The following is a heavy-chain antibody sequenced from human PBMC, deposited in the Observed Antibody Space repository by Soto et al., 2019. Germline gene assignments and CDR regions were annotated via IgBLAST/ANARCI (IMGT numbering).Heavy chain of an antibody. CDR3: VKEGRFPSVLHYFYYYYHDGKDF. CDR2: ISAYNGNT. J-gene: IGHJ6*02. D-gene: IGHD1-26*01. Sequence: ASVKVSCKASGYTIAIYAISWMLQAPGQGLEWMGWISAYNGNTNYAQKLQGRVTMTTDTSTSTAYMELRSLTSDDTAVYYCVKEGRFPSVLHYFYYYYHDGKDFSGQGTTVTGSS. CDR1: GYTIAIYA. V-gene: IGHV1-18*01.